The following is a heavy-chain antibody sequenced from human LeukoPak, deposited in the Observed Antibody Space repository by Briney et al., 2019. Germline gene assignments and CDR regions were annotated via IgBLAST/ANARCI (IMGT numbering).Heavy chain of an antibody. V-gene: IGHV4-34*01. J-gene: IGHJ6*03. CDR2: INLTGST. CDR3: ARGFYLYDTSGYSPSKYYLDV. D-gene: IGHD3-22*01. CDR1: GESFGDHY. Sequence: SETLSLTRAVYGESFGDHYWTWIRQPPGKGLECIGEINLTGSTNYNPSLKSRVTISIDTSKNQFSLKLKSVTAADTAVYYCARGFYLYDTSGYSPSKYYLDVWARGATVAVSS.